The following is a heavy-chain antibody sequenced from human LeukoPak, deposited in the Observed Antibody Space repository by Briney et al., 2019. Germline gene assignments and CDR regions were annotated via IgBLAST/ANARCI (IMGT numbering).Heavy chain of an antibody. CDR1: GESFSGYY. J-gene: IGHJ4*02. D-gene: IGHD3-3*01. CDR2: IIDTGST. Sequence: PSETLSLTCVVYGESFSGYYWTWIRQPPGKGLEWIGEIIDTGSTKYNSSLKSRVTISVDTSKNEFSLNLTSVTAADTAIYYFARGLASGYPPIPFDYWGQGTLVTVSS. CDR3: ARGLASGYPPIPFDY. V-gene: IGHV4-34*12.